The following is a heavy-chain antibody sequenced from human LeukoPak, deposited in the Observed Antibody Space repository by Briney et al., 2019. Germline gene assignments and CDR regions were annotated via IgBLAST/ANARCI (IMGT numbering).Heavy chain of an antibody. CDR2: ISANGGST. D-gene: IGHD6-19*01. CDR1: GFTFSSYA. J-gene: IGHJ6*02. V-gene: IGHV3-23*01. CDR3: AKDAEESHPAIITVAENYYYGMDV. Sequence: GGSLRLSCAASGFTFSSYAMSWVRQAPGKGLEWVSAISANGGSTYYADSVKGRFTISRDNSKNTLYLQMNSLRVEDTAVYYCAKDAEESHPAIITVAENYYYGMDVWGQGTTVTVSS.